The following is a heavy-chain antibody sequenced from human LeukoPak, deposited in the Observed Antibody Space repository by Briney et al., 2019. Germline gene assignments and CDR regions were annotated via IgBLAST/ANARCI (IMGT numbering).Heavy chain of an antibody. CDR1: GFTFSSYT. CDR2: ITSSSGAM. J-gene: IGHJ4*02. CDR3: ARDRDMKY. D-gene: IGHD3-9*01. V-gene: IGHV3-48*02. Sequence: GGSLRLSCAASGFTFSSYTMNWVRQAPGKGLEWVSYITSSSGAMSYADSVEGRFTISRDNAKNSLYLQMNSLRDEDTAVYYCARDRDMKYWGQGTLVTVSS.